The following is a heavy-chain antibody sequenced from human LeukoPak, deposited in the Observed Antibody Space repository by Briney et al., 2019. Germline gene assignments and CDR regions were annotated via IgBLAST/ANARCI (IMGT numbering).Heavy chain of an antibody. CDR2: ISSSGSSI. CDR1: GFIFSSYE. CDR3: ARESREMATLIDY. J-gene: IGHJ4*02. V-gene: IGHV3-48*03. D-gene: IGHD5-24*01. Sequence: PGGSLRLSRAASGFIFSSYEMNWVRQAPGKGLEWASYISSSGSSIYYADSVKGRFPISRDNAKNSPYLQMNSLRAEDTAVYYCARESREMATLIDYWGQGTLVTVSS.